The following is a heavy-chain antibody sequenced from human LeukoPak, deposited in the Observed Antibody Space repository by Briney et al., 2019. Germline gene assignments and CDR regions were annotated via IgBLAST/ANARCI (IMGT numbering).Heavy chain of an antibody. V-gene: IGHV4-59*01. D-gene: IGHD3-10*01. CDR3: ARRGSGSPFDY. J-gene: IGHJ4*02. Sequence: PSETLSLTCSVSGGSINNYYWSWIRQPPGKGLEWIGYIHYSGATDYNPPFKSRVTISLDTSKNHFSLRLSSVTAADTAVYYCARRGSGSPFDYWGQGTLVTVSS. CDR2: IHYSGAT. CDR1: GGSINNYY.